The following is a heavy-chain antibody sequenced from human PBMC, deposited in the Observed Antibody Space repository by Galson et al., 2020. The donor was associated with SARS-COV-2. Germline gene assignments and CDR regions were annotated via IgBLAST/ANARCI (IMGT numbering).Heavy chain of an antibody. CDR2: ISHSGGT. CDR3: ARLHYGEYAPEAFDI. J-gene: IGHJ3*02. Sequence: SEPLSLTCAAAGTTISSGSYSWNWIRQPPGKGLEWIGYISHSGGTYYNPSLKSRVTMSGDRSKNQFSLRLSSVTAADTAVYYCARLHYGEYAPEAFDIWGPGTRVTVAS. D-gene: IGHD4-17*01. V-gene: IGHV4-30-2*01. CDR1: GTTISSGSYS.